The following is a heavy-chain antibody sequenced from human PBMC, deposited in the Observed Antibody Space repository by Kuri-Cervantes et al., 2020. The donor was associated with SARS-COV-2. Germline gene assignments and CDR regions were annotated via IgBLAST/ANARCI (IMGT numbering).Heavy chain of an antibody. CDR1: WDSVSSNSGA. J-gene: IGHJ4*02. D-gene: IGHD3-10*01. Sequence: SFASSWDSVSSNSGAWNWSRQSPSRGLEWLGRTYYRSKWYNDYAVSVKSRLTINPDTSKNHFSLQLNSLTPEDTAVYYCAMARRGWGHFDYWGQGTLVTVSS. V-gene: IGHV6-1*01. CDR3: AMARRGWGHFDY. CDR2: TYYRSKWYN.